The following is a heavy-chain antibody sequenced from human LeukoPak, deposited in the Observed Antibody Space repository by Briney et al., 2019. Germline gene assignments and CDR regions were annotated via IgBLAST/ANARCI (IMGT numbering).Heavy chain of an antibody. D-gene: IGHD3-22*01. CDR1: GFTFDDYA. V-gene: IGHV3-9*01. Sequence: AGGSLRLSCAASGFTFDDYAMHWVRQAPGKGLEWVSGISWNSGSIGYADSVKGRFTISRDNAKNSLYLQMNSLRAEDTALYYCAKGPYYYDSSGTLLLLYYFDYWGQGTLVTVSS. CDR3: AKGPYYYDSSGTLLLLYYFDY. J-gene: IGHJ4*02. CDR2: ISWNSGSI.